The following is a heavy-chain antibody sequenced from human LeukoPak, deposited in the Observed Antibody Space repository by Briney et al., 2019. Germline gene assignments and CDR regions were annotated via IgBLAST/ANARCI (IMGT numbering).Heavy chain of an antibody. V-gene: IGHV3-23*01. J-gene: IGHJ4*02. Sequence: PGGSLRLSCAASGFTFSSYAMSWVRQAPGKGLEWVSAISGSGGSTYYADSVKGRFTISRDNSKNTLYLQMNSLRAEDTAVYYCAKVRAVVVAADPRWSKGFNDYWGQGTLVTVSS. D-gene: IGHD2-15*01. CDR2: ISGSGGST. CDR1: GFTFSSYA. CDR3: AKVRAVVVAADPRWSKGFNDY.